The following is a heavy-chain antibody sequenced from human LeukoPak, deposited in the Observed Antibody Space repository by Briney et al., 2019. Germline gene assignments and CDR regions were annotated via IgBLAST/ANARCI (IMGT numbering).Heavy chain of an antibody. D-gene: IGHD3-9*01. V-gene: IGHV1-69*04. CDR1: GGTFSSYA. Sequence: SVKVSCKASGGTFSSYAISWVRQAPGQGLEWMGRIIPILGIANYAQKFQGRVTITADKSTSKAYMELSSLRSEDTAVYYCAVPPSYYDILTGHDAFDIWGQGTMVTVSS. CDR2: IIPILGIA. J-gene: IGHJ3*02. CDR3: AVPPSYYDILTGHDAFDI.